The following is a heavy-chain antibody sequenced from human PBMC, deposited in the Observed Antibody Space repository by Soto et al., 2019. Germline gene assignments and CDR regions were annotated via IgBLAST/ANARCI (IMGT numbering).Heavy chain of an antibody. CDR2: VFPGDSDT. CDR3: ARRNLYCFGDS. D-gene: IGHD2-15*01. J-gene: IGHJ5*01. Sequence: GAAMQISCKVTGSNVTNDWLAWMRQMPGKGLEWMGLVFPGDSDTRYNPSFQGQVTFSADQSTGTAFLHWTSLKAPDTATYYCARRNLYCFGDS. CDR1: GSNVTNDW. V-gene: IGHV5-51*01.